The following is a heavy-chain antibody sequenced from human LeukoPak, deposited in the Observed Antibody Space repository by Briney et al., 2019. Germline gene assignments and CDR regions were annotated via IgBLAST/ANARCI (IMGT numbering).Heavy chain of an antibody. J-gene: IGHJ6*03. Sequence: SVKVSCKASGGTFSSYAISWVRQAPGQGLEWMGGIIPIFGTANYAQKFQGRVTITTDESTSTAYMELNSLRSEDTAVYYCAVGGNPRYYYMDVWGKGTTVTVSS. V-gene: IGHV1-69*05. CDR1: GGTFSSYA. CDR2: IIPIFGTA. D-gene: IGHD4-23*01. CDR3: AVGGNPRYYYMDV.